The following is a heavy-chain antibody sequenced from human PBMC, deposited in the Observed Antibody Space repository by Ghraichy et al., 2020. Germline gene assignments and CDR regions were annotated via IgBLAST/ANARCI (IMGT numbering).Heavy chain of an antibody. CDR1: GFTFSSFA. J-gene: IGHJ6*02. CDR2: ISDRGSNT. Sequence: GGSLRLSCAASGFTFSSFAMSWVRQAPGKGLEWVSVISDRGSNTYYTDSVKGRFTISRDNSKNTLSLQMNSLRAEDTAVYYCAKEPVRGSYFESYNYPGMEVWGQGTTVTVSS. V-gene: IGHV3-23*01. CDR3: AKEPVRGSYFESYNYPGMEV. D-gene: IGHD3-10*01.